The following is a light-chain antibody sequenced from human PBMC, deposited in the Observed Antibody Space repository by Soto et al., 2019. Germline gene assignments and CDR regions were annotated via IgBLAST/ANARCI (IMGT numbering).Light chain of an antibody. CDR2: DVT. CDR1: SGDIGRYDF. V-gene: IGLV2-14*03. J-gene: IGLJ2*01. Sequence: QSVLTQPASVSGSPGQSITISCTGSSGDIGRYDFVSWYQHHPGKAPKLIIFDVTNRPSGVSNRFSGSKSGHTASLTISGLQAEDEADYYCSSFTASDSLGVTFGGGTKLTVL. CDR3: SSFTASDSLGVT.